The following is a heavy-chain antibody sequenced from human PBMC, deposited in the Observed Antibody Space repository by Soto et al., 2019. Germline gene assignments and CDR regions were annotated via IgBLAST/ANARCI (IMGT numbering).Heavy chain of an antibody. CDR1: GFTFDDYG. J-gene: IGHJ4*02. Sequence: EVQLVESGGGVVRPGGSLRLSCEASGFTFDDYGMGWVRQAPGKGLEWVSGMSWNGRSITYADAVKGRFTISRDSAKKSLYMQMNSLEAADTALYDCARYYNSVNWYYLDNLVEGTLVTVSS. CDR2: MSWNGRSI. V-gene: IGHV3-20*01. D-gene: IGHD1-1*01. CDR3: ARYYNSVNWYYLDN.